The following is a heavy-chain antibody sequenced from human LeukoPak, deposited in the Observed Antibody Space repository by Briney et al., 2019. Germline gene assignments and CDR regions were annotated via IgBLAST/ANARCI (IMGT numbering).Heavy chain of an antibody. Sequence: PGGSLRLSCAASGFTFDDYGMGWVRQARGKGLEWVSGINWNGGSTGYADSVKGRFTISRDNAKTSLYLQMNSLRAEDTALYYCARARGSGGSGSYSFFDYWGQGTLVTVSS. V-gene: IGHV3-20*04. D-gene: IGHD3-10*01. CDR2: INWNGGST. CDR1: GFTFDDYG. CDR3: ARARGSGGSGSYSFFDY. J-gene: IGHJ4*02.